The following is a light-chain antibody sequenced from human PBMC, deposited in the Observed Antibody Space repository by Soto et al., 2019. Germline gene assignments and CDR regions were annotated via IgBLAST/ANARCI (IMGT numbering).Light chain of an antibody. CDR2: DAS. V-gene: IGKV3-11*01. J-gene: IGKJ4*01. CDR3: QQRRNWHYVT. CDR1: PSVSGY. Sequence: EIVLTQSPDTLSLSPGERATLSCRASPSVSGYFGWYQQKPGQAPRLLSYDASNSAYGVPARFRGSGSGTNCTLCIASRERDDFAVYYCQQRRNWHYVTFAGGTRV.